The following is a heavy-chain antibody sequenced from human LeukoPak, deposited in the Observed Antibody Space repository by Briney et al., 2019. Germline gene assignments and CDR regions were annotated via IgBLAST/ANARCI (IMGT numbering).Heavy chain of an antibody. D-gene: IGHD3-22*01. CDR1: GGSISSGDYY. J-gene: IGHJ4*02. CDR3: ARGLSSGYSVYFDY. CDR2: IYHSGST. V-gene: IGHV4-30-2*01. Sequence: PSETLSLTCTVSGGSISSGDYYWSWIRQPPGKGLEWIGYIYHSGSTYYNPSLKGRVTISVDRSKNQFSLKLSSVTAADTAVYYCARGLSSGYSVYFDYWGQGTLVTVSS.